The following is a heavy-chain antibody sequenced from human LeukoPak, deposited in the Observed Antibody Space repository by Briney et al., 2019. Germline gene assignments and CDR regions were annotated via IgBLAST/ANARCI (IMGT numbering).Heavy chain of an antibody. CDR2: ISSSSSTI. Sequence: AGGSLRLSCAASGFSFSSHSMNWVRQAPGRGLEWVSYISSSSSTIYYADSVKGRFTISRDNAKNSLYLQMNSLRDEDTAVYYCARSSGYDWAYFDYWGQGTLVTVSS. CDR3: ARSSGYDWAYFDY. V-gene: IGHV3-48*02. D-gene: IGHD5-12*01. J-gene: IGHJ4*02. CDR1: GFSFSSHS.